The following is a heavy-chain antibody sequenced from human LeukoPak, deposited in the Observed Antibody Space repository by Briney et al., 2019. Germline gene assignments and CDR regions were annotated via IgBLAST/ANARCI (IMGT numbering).Heavy chain of an antibody. CDR1: GFTFSSYA. V-gene: IGHV3-30-3*01. J-gene: IGHJ4*02. CDR3: ARGYCTSSSCYNDY. CDR2: ISYDGSNK. D-gene: IGHD2-2*02. Sequence: GGSLRLSCAASGFTFSSYAMHWVRQAPGKGLEWVASISYDGSNKYYADSLKGRFTISRDNSKNTLYLQMNSLRAEDTAVYSCARGYCTSSSCYNDYWGQGTLVTVSS.